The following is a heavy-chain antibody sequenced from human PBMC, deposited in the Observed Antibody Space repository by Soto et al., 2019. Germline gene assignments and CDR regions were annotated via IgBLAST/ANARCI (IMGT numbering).Heavy chain of an antibody. D-gene: IGHD3-9*01. CDR1: GFTFSSYA. J-gene: IGHJ4*02. CDR2: ISGSGGST. CDR3: AKPYYDILTGYYSPFDY. V-gene: IGHV3-23*01. Sequence: EVQLLESGGGLVQPGGSLRLSCAASGFTFSSYAMSWVRQAPGKGLEWVSAISGSGGSTYYADSVKGRFTISRDNSKNTLYLQMNSLRAEDTAVYYCAKPYYDILTGYYSPFDYWGQGTLVTVSS.